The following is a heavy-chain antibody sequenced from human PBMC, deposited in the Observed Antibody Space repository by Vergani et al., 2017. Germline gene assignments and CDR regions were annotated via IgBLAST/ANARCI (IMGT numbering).Heavy chain of an antibody. V-gene: IGHV1-18*04. Sequence: QVQLVQSGAEVKKPGASVKVSCKASGYTFTSYGISWVRQAPGQGLEWMGWISAYNGNTNYAQKLQGRVTMTTDTSTSTAYMELRGLRSDDTAVYYCARAVTYYYDSSGYIDYYYYGMDVWGQGTTVTVSS. CDR3: ARAVTYYYDSSGYIDYYYYGMDV. D-gene: IGHD3-22*01. J-gene: IGHJ6*02. CDR2: ISAYNGNT. CDR1: GYTFTSYG.